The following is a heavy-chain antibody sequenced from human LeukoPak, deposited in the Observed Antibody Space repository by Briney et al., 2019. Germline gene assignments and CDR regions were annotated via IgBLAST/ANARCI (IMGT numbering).Heavy chain of an antibody. CDR2: ITYDGSNK. J-gene: IGHJ1*01. CDR3: AKDGAFELAAAGPDLSAEYFQH. V-gene: IGHV3-30-3*01. D-gene: IGHD6-13*01. CDR1: GFTFSSNA. Sequence: PGRSLRLSCAASGFTFSSNAMHWVRQAPGKGLEWVAVITYDGSNKYYADSVKGRFTISRDNSKNTLYLQMNSLRAEDTAVYYCAKDGAFELAAAGPDLSAEYFQHWGQGTLVTVSS.